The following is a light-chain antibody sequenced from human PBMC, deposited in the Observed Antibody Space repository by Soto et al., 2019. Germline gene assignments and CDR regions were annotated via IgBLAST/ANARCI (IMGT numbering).Light chain of an antibody. J-gene: IGKJ4*01. Sequence: EIVLTQSPGTLSLSPGERATLSCRASQSVSSATYLAWYQQKPGQAPRLLIYGASSRAAGIPDRFSGSGSGTDLTLTISRLEPEDFAVYYCQQYGDSPLTFGGGTKVE. CDR2: GAS. CDR3: QQYGDSPLT. CDR1: QSVSSATY. V-gene: IGKV3-20*01.